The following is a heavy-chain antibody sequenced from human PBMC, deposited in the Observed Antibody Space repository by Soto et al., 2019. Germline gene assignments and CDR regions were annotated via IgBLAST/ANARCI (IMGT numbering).Heavy chain of an antibody. Sequence: SLTGAVYGGSYSGCYCGWIRQPPGKGLEWIAEINHSGSTKYKTSITSRGHISVDTSKNQFSVKLRSVTAADTAVYYCARGTFGTAMVSYYYYGMDVWGQGTTVTVS. CDR1: GGSYSGCY. D-gene: IGHD5-18*01. J-gene: IGHJ6*02. CDR3: ARGTFGTAMVSYYYYGMDV. V-gene: IGHV4-34*01. CDR2: INHSGST.